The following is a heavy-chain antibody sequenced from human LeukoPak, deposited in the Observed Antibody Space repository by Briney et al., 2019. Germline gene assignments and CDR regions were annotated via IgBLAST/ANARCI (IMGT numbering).Heavy chain of an antibody. J-gene: IGHJ6*02. V-gene: IGHV4-34*01. Sequence: SETLSLTCAVYGGSFSGYYWSWIRQPPGKGLEWIGEINHSGSTNYNPSLKSRVTISVDTSKNQFSLKLSSVTAADTAVYYCARGRHYYDSSGSLLYYYGMDVWGQGTTVTVSS. D-gene: IGHD3-22*01. CDR1: GGSFSGYY. CDR3: ARGRHYYDSSGSLLYYYGMDV. CDR2: INHSGST.